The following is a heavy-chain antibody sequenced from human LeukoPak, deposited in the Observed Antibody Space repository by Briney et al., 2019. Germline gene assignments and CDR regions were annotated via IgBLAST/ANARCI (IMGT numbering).Heavy chain of an antibody. CDR2: IYYSGST. J-gene: IGHJ4*02. CDR1: GGSISSSSYY. Sequence: SETLSLTCTVSGGSISSSSYYWGWIRQPPGKGLEWIGSIYYSGSTYYNPSLKSRVTISVDTSKNQFSLKLSSVTAADTAVYYCARHVRLGGAFDIWGQGTLVTVSS. D-gene: IGHD3-10*02. V-gene: IGHV4-39*07. CDR3: ARHVRLGGAFDI.